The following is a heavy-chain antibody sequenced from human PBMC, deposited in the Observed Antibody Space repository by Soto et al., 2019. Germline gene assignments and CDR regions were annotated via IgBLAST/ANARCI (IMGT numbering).Heavy chain of an antibody. CDR1: GGTFSSYA. D-gene: IGHD3-9*01. Sequence: QVQLVQSGAEVKKPGSSVKVSCKASGGTFSSYAISWVRQAPGQGLEWMGGIIPIFGTANYAQKFQGRVTIXXDXSXTTAYMELSSLRSEDTAVYYCARDLRFDDYYYGMDVWGQGTTVTVSS. CDR3: ARDLRFDDYYYGMDV. J-gene: IGHJ6*02. V-gene: IGHV1-69*12. CDR2: IIPIFGTA.